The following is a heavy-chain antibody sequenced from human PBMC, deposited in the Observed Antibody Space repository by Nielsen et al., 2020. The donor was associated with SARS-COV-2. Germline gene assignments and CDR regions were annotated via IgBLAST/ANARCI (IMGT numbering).Heavy chain of an antibody. CDR2: IKQDGSEK. D-gene: IGHD6-13*01. CDR1: GFTFSSYE. V-gene: IGHV3-7*01. Sequence: GGSLRLSCAASGFTFSSYEMNWVRQAPGKGLEWVANIKQDGSEKYYVDSVKGRFTISRDNAKNSLYLQMNSLRAEDTAVYYCASLYSSSWYFDYWGQGTLVTVSS. CDR3: ASLYSSSWYFDY. J-gene: IGHJ4*02.